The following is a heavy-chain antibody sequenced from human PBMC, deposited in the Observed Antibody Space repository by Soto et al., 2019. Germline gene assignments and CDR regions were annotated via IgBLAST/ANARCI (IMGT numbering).Heavy chain of an antibody. CDR1: GYTFTSYY. D-gene: IGHD2-15*01. CDR2: INPSGGST. V-gene: IGHV1-46*03. Sequence: QVQLVQSGAEVKKPGASVKVSCKASGYTFTSYYMHWVRQAPGQGLEWMGIINPSGGSTSYAQKLQGRVTMTRDTSTSTVYMELRSLRSEVTAVYYCAIEWGYWRGGSCSTFDYWGQGTLVTVSS. CDR3: AIEWGYWRGGSCSTFDY. J-gene: IGHJ4*02.